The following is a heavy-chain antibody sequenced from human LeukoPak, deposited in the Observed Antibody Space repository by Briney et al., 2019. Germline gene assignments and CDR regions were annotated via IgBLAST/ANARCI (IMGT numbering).Heavy chain of an antibody. Sequence: PSETLSLTCTVSGGSISSGGYYWSWIRQHPGKGLEWIGYIYYSGSTYYNPSLKSRVTISVDTSKNQFSLKLSSVTAADTAVYYCARDPGSTSSGVDWGQGTLVTVSS. J-gene: IGHJ4*02. CDR2: IYYSGST. CDR3: ARDPGSTSSGVD. D-gene: IGHD3-22*01. CDR1: GGSISSGGYY. V-gene: IGHV4-31*03.